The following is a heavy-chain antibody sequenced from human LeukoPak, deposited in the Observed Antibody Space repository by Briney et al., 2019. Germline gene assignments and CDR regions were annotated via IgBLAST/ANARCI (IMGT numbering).Heavy chain of an antibody. CDR3: ASRPTTWGFFDS. V-gene: IGHV4-39*01. D-gene: IGHD4-17*01. J-gene: IGHJ4*02. Sequence: SQTLSLTCTVSGGSISSGGYYWSWIRQPPGKGLELIGSIYFSGSTAYSPSLKSRVNISVDTSKNQFSLKLSSVTAADTAVYFCASRPTTWGFFDSWGQGTLVTVSS. CDR2: IYFSGST. CDR1: GGSISSGGYY.